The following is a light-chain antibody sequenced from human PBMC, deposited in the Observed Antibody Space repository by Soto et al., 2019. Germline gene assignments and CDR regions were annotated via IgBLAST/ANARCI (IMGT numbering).Light chain of an antibody. CDR3: QQDYSTPPYT. V-gene: IGKV4-1*01. CDR2: WTS. J-gene: IGKJ2*01. CDR1: QSVLYSSNNKNY. Sequence: DIVMTQSPDSLAVSLSERATINCKSSQSVLYSSNNKNYLAWYQQKPGQPPKLLIYWTSTRESGVPDRFSGSGSGTDVTLTISSLQAEDVAVYYCQQDYSTPPYTFGQGTKLEIK.